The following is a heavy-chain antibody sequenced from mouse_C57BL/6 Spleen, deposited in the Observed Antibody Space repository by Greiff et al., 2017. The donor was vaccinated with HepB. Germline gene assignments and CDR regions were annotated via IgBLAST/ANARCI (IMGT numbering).Heavy chain of an antibody. CDR3: ARVDGSCYFDY. CDR2: IDPADSNT. D-gene: IGHD1-1*01. CDR1: GYTFTSYC. J-gene: IGHJ2*01. Sequence: VQLQQPGAELVMPGASVKLSCKASGYTFTSYCMHWVKQRPGQGLEWIGEIDPADSNTNYNQKFKGKSTVTVDKSSNTAYMQLSSLTSEDSAVYDCARVDGSCYFDYWGKGTTLTVSS. V-gene: IGHV1-69*01.